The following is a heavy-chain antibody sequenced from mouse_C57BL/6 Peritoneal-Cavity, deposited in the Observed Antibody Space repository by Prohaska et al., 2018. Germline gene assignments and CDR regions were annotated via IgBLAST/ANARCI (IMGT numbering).Heavy chain of an antibody. Sequence: EVKLEESGGGLVQPGGSMKLSCVASGFTFSNYWMTWVRPSPEKGLEWVAQIRLKSDNYATHYAESVKGRFPISRDDSKSSVYLQMNNLRAEDTGIYYCTKTAYYAMDYWGQGTSVTVSS. J-gene: IGHJ4*01. CDR2: IRLKSDNYAT. D-gene: IGHD4-1*01. CDR3: TKTAYYAMDY. CDR1: GFTFSNYW. V-gene: IGHV6-3*01.